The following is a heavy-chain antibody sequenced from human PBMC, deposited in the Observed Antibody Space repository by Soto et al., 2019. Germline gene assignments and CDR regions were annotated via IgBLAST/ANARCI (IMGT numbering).Heavy chain of an antibody. D-gene: IGHD6-13*01. Sequence: SETLSLTCTVSGGSISSYYWSWIRQPPGKGLEWIGYIYYSGSTNYNPSLKSRVTISVDTSKNQFSLKLSSVTAADTAVYYCARGVGQQLVQDYYYYMDVWGKGTTVTVSS. CDR2: IYYSGST. J-gene: IGHJ6*03. V-gene: IGHV4-59*01. CDR3: ARGVGQQLVQDYYYYMDV. CDR1: GGSISSYY.